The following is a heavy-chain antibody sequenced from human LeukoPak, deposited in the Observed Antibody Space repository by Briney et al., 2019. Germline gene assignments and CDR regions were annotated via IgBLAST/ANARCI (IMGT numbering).Heavy chain of an antibody. V-gene: IGHV4-34*01. D-gene: IGHD6-13*01. CDR1: GGSISGYY. Sequence: SETLSLTCTVSGGSISGYYWSWIRQPPGKGLEWIGEINHSGSTNYNPSLKSRVTISVDTSKNQFSLKLSSVTAADTAVYYCARGDRSSSCPTFDYWGQGTLVTVSS. CDR3: ARGDRSSSCPTFDY. CDR2: INHSGST. J-gene: IGHJ4*02.